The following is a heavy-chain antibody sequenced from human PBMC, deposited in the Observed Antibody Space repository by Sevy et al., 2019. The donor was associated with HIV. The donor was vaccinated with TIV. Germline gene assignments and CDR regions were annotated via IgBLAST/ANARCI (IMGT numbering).Heavy chain of an antibody. CDR3: AGGRYDSSGSFDAFDL. V-gene: IGHV3-23*01. J-gene: IGHJ3*01. CDR1: GITFSSHA. D-gene: IGHD3-22*01. Sequence: GGSLRRSCAASGITFSSHAMSWVRQAPGKGLEWVSTIFGSGGVTYYADSVKGRLTISRDYSKNSLYLQMDSLRAEDTAVYYCAGGRYDSSGSFDAFDLWGQGTTVTVSS. CDR2: IFGSGGVT.